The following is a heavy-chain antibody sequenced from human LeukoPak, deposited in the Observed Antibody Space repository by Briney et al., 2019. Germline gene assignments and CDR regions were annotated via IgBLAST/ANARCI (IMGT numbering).Heavy chain of an antibody. V-gene: IGHV4-59*01. CDR1: GVSISSYY. CDR2: IYYSGST. CDR3: ARTRFDAAMAGGGFDY. Sequence: PSETLSLTCTVSGVSISSYYWSWIRQPPGKGLEWIGYIYYSGSTNYNPSLKSRVTISVDTSKNQFSLKLSSVTAADTAVYYCARTRFDAAMAGGGFDYWGQGTLVTVSS. J-gene: IGHJ4*02. D-gene: IGHD5-18*01.